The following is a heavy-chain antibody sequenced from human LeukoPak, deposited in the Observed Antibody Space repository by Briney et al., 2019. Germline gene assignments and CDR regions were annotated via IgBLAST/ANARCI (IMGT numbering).Heavy chain of an antibody. D-gene: IGHD3-10*01. CDR2: ISFDGNNE. CDR1: GFTFSNYA. CDR3: ASTSRGVIDY. J-gene: IGHJ4*02. V-gene: IGHV3-30-3*01. Sequence: GRSLRFSCAASGFTFSNYAMHWVRQAPGKGLEWLAVISFDGNNEYYADSVKGRFTISRGNSKNTLYLQMNSLRGEDAAVYYCASTSRGVIDYWGQGTLVTVSS.